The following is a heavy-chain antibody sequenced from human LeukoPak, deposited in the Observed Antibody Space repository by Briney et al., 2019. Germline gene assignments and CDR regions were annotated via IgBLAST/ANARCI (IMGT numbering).Heavy chain of an antibody. CDR3: ARDRAFIAVAGPFDY. D-gene: IGHD6-19*01. J-gene: IGHJ4*02. V-gene: IGHV4-39*07. Sequence: SETLSLTCTVSGGSISSSSYYWGWIRQPPGKGLEWIGSIYYSGSTYYNPSLKSRVTISVDTSKNQFSLKLSSVTAADTAVYYCARDRAFIAVAGPFDYWGQGTLVTVSS. CDR1: GGSISSSSYY. CDR2: IYYSGST.